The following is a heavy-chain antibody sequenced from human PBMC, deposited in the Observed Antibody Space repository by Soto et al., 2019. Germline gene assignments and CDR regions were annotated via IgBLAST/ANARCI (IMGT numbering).Heavy chain of an antibody. V-gene: IGHV1-18*01. Sequence: ASVKVSCKASGYTFTSYGISWVRLAPGQGLEWMGWISAYNGNIKYAQKLQGRVTMTTDTSTSTAYMEGRLTISRDNAKNTLYLQMNSLRAEDTAVYYCVRGDGDYYDGNGYLGRHWGQGTLVTVSS. CDR2: ISAYNGNI. J-gene: IGHJ4*02. CDR1: GYTFTSYG. D-gene: IGHD3-22*01. CDR3: YLQMNSLRAEDTAVYYCVRGDGDYYDGNGYLGRH.